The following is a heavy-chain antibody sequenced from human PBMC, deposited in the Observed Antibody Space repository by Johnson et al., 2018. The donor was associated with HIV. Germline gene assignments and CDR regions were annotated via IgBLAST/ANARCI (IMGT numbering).Heavy chain of an antibody. J-gene: IGHJ3*02. CDR3: ARESELLSSSDAFDI. V-gene: IGHV3-30*04. CDR1: GFTFRSYA. CDR2: ISYDGGNK. D-gene: IGHD6-6*01. Sequence: QVQLVESGGGVVQPGRSLRLSCAASGFTFRSYAMHWVRQAPGKGLEWVAVISYDGGNKYYADSVKGRFTISRDNSKTTLYLQMNSLRAEDTAVYYCARESELLSSSDAFDIWGQGTMVTVSS.